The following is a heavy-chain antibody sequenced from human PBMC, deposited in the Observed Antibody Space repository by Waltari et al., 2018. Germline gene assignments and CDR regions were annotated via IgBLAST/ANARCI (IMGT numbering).Heavy chain of an antibody. J-gene: IGHJ5*02. CDR2: MKPNTGET. D-gene: IGHD5-12*01. Sequence: QVQLLQSGAEVKKPGASVKVSCQASGYTFTTYEINWVRQASGQGLEWMGWMKPNTGETGLAQRFQGRGTMTRDTSFNTAYMELSTLTSEDTALYYCARGRDVYAGFDYNWFDPWGPGTLVTVSS. CDR1: GYTFTTYE. CDR3: ARGRDVYAGFDYNWFDP. V-gene: IGHV1-8*02.